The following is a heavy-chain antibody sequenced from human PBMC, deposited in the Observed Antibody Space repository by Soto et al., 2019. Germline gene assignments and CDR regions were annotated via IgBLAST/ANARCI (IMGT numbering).Heavy chain of an antibody. CDR3: ARVHTYSYVSSRGRTSAFDI. J-gene: IGHJ3*02. V-gene: IGHV3-33*01. Sequence: GGSLRLSCAASGFTFSSYGMHWVRQAPGKGLEWVAVIWYDGSNKYYADSVKGRFTISRDNSKNTLYLQMNSLRAEDTAVYYGARVHTYSYVSSRGRTSAFDIWGQGTMVTVSS. CDR1: GFTFSSYG. CDR2: IWYDGSNK. D-gene: IGHD5-18*01.